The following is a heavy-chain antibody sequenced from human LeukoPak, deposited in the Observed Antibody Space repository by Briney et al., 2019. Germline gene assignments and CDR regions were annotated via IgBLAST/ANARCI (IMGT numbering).Heavy chain of an antibody. V-gene: IGHV4-31*03. CDR1: GGSISSGGYY. Sequence: PSETLSLTCTVSGGSISSGGYYWSWIRQHPGKGLEWIGYIYYSGSTYYNPSLKSRVTISVDTSKNQFSLKLSSVTAADTAVYYCARATMVRGVKGYYMDVWGKGTTVTVSS. D-gene: IGHD3-10*01. CDR2: IYYSGST. CDR3: ARATMVRGVKGYYMDV. J-gene: IGHJ6*03.